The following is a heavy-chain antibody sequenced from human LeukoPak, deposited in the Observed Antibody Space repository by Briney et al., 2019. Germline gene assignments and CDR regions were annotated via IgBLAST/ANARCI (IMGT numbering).Heavy chain of an antibody. CDR3: ARDCGGDCSLDY. V-gene: IGHV4-59*01. J-gene: IGHJ4*02. D-gene: IGHD2-21*02. Sequence: SETLSLTCTVSGGSISSYYWSWIRQPPRKGLEWIGYIYYSGSTNYNPSLKSRVTISVDTSKNQFSLKLRSVTATDTAVYYCARDCGGDCSLDYWGQGTLVTVSS. CDR2: IYYSGST. CDR1: GGSISSYY.